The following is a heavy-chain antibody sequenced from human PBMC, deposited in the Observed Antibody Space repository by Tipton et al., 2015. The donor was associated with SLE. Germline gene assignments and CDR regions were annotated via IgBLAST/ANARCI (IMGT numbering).Heavy chain of an antibody. Sequence: TLSLTCAVSGGSISSGGYSWSWIRQPPGKGLEWIGYIYYSGSTNYNPSLKSRVTISVDTSKNQFSLKLSSVTAADTAVYYCAREGDFWSGRAFDIWGQGTMVTVSS. D-gene: IGHD3-3*01. J-gene: IGHJ3*02. CDR3: AREGDFWSGRAFDI. CDR2: IYYSGST. V-gene: IGHV4-61*08. CDR1: GGSISSGGYS.